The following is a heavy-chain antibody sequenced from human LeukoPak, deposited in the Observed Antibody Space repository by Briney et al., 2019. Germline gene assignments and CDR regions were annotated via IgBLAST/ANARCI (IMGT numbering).Heavy chain of an antibody. Sequence: ASVKVSCKASRYTFTSYDINWVREAAGQGLEWMGWMNPNTGRTGYAQKFQGRVTMTRDTSITAAYMELTSLTYEDTAVYYCARLAETPDYYSNGGYFYLGYWGQGTPVTVSS. CDR3: ARLAETPDYYSNGGYFYLGY. CDR1: RYTFTSYD. CDR2: MNPNTGRT. J-gene: IGHJ4*02. D-gene: IGHD3-22*01. V-gene: IGHV1-8*01.